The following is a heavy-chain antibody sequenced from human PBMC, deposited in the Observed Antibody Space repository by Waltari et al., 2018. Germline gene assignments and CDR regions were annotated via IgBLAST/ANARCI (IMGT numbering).Heavy chain of an antibody. V-gene: IGHV1-69*14. J-gene: IGHJ6*03. Sequence: QVQLVQSGAEVKKPGSSVKVSCKASGGTFSSYAISWVRQAPGQGLEWMGGVIPSFGTANYGQKFQGRVTITADKSTSTAYMELSSLRSEDTAVYYCARMLTIFGVVMGRDYMDVWGKGTTVIVSS. CDR3: ARMLTIFGVVMGRDYMDV. D-gene: IGHD3-3*01. CDR1: GGTFSSYA. CDR2: VIPSFGTA.